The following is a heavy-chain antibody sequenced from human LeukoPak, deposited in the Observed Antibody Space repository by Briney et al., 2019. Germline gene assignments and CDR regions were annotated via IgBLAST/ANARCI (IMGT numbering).Heavy chain of an antibody. D-gene: IGHD2-15*01. CDR3: ARVDVVVVAASMDV. Sequence: ASVKVSCKASGYTFTGYYMHWVRQAPGQGLEWMGWINPNSGGTNYAQKFQGRVTMTRDTSISTAYMEPSRLRSDDTAVYYCARVDVVVVAASMDVWGQGTTVTVSS. CDR2: INPNSGGT. J-gene: IGHJ6*02. CDR1: GYTFTGYY. V-gene: IGHV1-2*02.